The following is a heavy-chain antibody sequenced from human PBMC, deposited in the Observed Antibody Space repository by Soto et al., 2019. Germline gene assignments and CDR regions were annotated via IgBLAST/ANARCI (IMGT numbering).Heavy chain of an antibody. V-gene: IGHV3-23*01. D-gene: IGHD4-17*01. Sequence: GGSLRLCCAACGLPFSSHAMSWVRQAPGKGLEWVSSISISGGNTYYADSVRGRFTISRDNSKNTLYLHMNSLTAEDTAIYYCANEIRPNDYWGQGTLVTVSS. CDR3: ANEIRPNDY. CDR2: ISISGGNT. CDR1: GLPFSSHA. J-gene: IGHJ4*02.